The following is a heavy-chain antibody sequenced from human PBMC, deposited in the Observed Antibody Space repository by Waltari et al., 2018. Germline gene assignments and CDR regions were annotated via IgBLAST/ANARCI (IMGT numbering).Heavy chain of an antibody. J-gene: IGHJ6*03. CDR3: ARLHYYFWSLDYYYYMDV. CDR2: IYSGGST. CDR1: GFTVSSNY. V-gene: IGHV3-53*04. Sequence: EVQLVESGGGLVQPGGSLRLSCAASGFTVSSNYMSWVRQAPGKGLEWVSVIYSGGSTYYADSVKGRFTISRHNSKNTLYLQMNSLRAEDTAVYYCARLHYYFWSLDYYYYMDVWGKGTTVTISS. D-gene: IGHD3-3*01.